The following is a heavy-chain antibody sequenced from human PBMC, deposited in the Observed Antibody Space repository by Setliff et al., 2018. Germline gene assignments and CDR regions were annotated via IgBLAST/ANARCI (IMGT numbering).Heavy chain of an antibody. J-gene: IGHJ4*02. Sequence: GGSLRLSCAGSGFSFSNHGMHWVRQAPGKGLEWVAFIRHDGNNKYYRGSVRGRFTISRDNSKNTVYLQMNSLRPEDTAVYFCAKELIEVLMTGLEFWGQGTMVTV. D-gene: IGHD3-22*01. CDR1: GFSFSNHG. CDR2: IRHDGNNK. CDR3: AKELIEVLMTGLEF. V-gene: IGHV3-30*02.